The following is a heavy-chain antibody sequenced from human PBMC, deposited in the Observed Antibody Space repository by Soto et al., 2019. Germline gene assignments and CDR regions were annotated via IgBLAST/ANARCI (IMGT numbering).Heavy chain of an antibody. CDR3: AKGLRFLEWLPSDGMDV. J-gene: IGHJ6*02. CDR1: GFTFSSFW. V-gene: IGHV3-7*03. D-gene: IGHD3-3*01. CDR2: IKPDGSEK. Sequence: GGSLRLSCAASGFTFSSFWMSWVRQAPGKGLEWVANIKPDGSEKYYVGSVKGRFTISRDNAENSLYLQMNSLRAEDTAVYYCAKGLRFLEWLPSDGMDVWGQGTTVTVSS.